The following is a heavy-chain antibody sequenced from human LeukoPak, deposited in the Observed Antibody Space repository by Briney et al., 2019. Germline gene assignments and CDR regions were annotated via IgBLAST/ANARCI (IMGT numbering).Heavy chain of an antibody. CDR1: GYTFTGYY. J-gene: IGHJ4*02. CDR3: ARAQEWLPHLLEYYFDY. D-gene: IGHD3-3*01. CDR2: INPLSGGT. Sequence: GASVKVSCKASGYTFTGYYIHWVRQAPGQGLEWMGWINPLSGGTNYAQTFQGRVTMTRDTSISTAYIELSRLRSDDTAVYYCARAQEWLPHLLEYYFDYWGQGTLVTVSS. V-gene: IGHV1-2*02.